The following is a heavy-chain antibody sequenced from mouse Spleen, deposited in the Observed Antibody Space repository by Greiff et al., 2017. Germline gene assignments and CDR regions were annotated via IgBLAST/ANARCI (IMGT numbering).Heavy chain of an antibody. CDR3: VRQFYDGYYEFFAY. CDR2: IRSKSNNYAT. D-gene: IGHD2-3*01. V-gene: IGHV10-1*01. J-gene: IGHJ3*01. CDR1: GFSFNTYA. Sequence: EVNVVESGGGLVQPKGSLKLSCAASGFSFNTYAMNWVRQAPGKGLEWVARIRSKSNNYATYYADSVKDRFTISRDDSESMLYLQMNNLKTEDTAMYYCVRQFYDGYYEFFAYWGQGTLVTVSA.